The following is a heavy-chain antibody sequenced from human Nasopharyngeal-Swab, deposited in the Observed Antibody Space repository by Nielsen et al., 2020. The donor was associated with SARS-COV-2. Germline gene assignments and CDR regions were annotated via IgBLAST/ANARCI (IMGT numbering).Heavy chain of an antibody. CDR1: GYTFTGYY. V-gene: IGHV1-2*06. CDR3: ARDGEVTSGFDP. J-gene: IGHJ5*02. D-gene: IGHD4-17*01. Sequence: ASVKVSCKASGYTFTGYYMHWVRQAPGQGLEWMGRINPNSGGTNYAQKFQGRVTMTRDTSISTAYMELSRLRSDDTAVYYCARDGEVTSGFDPWGQGTLVTVSS. CDR2: INPNSGGT.